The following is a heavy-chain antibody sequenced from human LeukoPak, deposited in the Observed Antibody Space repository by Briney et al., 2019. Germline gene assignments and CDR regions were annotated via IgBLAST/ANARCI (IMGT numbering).Heavy chain of an antibody. CDR1: GGSFSGYY. Sequence: SETLSLTCAVYGGSFSGYYWSWIRQPPGKGLEWIGEINHSGSTNYNPSLKSRVTISVDTSKNQFSLKLSSVTAADTAVYHCARGEEQWLEWYFDLWGRGTLVTVSS. D-gene: IGHD6-19*01. CDR3: ARGEEQWLEWYFDL. CDR2: INHSGST. J-gene: IGHJ2*01. V-gene: IGHV4-34*01.